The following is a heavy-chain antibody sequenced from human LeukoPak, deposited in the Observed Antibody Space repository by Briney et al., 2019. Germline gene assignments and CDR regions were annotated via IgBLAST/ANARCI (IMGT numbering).Heavy chain of an antibody. J-gene: IGHJ6*03. D-gene: IGHD2-2*01. CDR3: ARDAPHIVVVPAALRYYYMDV. CDR2: MNPNSGNT. Sequence: GASVKVSCKASGYTFTSYDINWVRQATGQGLEWMGWMNPNSGNTGYAQKFQGRVTMTRNTSISTAYMELSRLRSDDTAVYYCARDAPHIVVVPAALRYYYMDVWGKGTTVTVSS. V-gene: IGHV1-8*01. CDR1: GYTFTSYD.